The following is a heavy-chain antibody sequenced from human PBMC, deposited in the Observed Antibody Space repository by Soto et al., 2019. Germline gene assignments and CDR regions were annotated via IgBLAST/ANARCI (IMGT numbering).Heavy chain of an antibody. CDR1: GGTFSSYA. CDR3: ARVGREQLAGGCYYYGMDV. J-gene: IGHJ6*02. Sequence: SVKFSCKASGGTFSSYAISWVRQAPGQGLEWMGGIIPIFGTANYAQKFQGRVTITADESTSTAYMELSSLRSEDTAVYYCARVGREQLAGGCYYYGMDVWGPGTTVTVS. D-gene: IGHD6-6*01. V-gene: IGHV1-69*13. CDR2: IIPIFGTA.